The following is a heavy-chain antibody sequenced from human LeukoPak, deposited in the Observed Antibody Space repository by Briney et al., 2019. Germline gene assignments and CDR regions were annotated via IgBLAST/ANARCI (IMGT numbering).Heavy chain of an antibody. D-gene: IGHD6-6*01. CDR2: INHSGST. V-gene: IGHV4-34*01. CDR3: ARGLHAYSSSSHWFDP. CDR1: GGSFSGYY. Sequence: SETLSLTCGVYGGSFSGYYWSWIRQPPGKGLEWIGEINHSGSTSYNPSLRSRVTISVDSSKTQFSLKLSSVTAADTAVCYCARGLHAYSSSSHWFDPWGQGTLVTVSS. J-gene: IGHJ5*02.